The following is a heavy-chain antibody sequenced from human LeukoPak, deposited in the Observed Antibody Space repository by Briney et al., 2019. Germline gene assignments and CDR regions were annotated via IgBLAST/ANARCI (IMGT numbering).Heavy chain of an antibody. CDR2: INPNSGGT. CDR3: ARVYYYDSSGYGP. V-gene: IGHV1-2*02. D-gene: IGHD3-22*01. CDR1: GYTFTGYY. J-gene: IGHJ5*02. Sequence: ASVKVSCKASGYTFTGYYMHWVRQAPGQGLEWMGWINPNSGGTNYAQKFQGRVTMTRDTSISTAYMELSRLRSDDTAVYYCARVYYYDSSGYGPWGQGTLVTVSS.